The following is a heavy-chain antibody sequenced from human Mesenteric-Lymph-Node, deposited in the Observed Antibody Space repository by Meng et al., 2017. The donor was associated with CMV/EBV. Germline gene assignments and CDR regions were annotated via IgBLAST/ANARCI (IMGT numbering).Heavy chain of an antibody. CDR1: GGSISSSIYY. CDR3: ARDLGYYYGSGSYYNWFDP. CDR2: IYHSGGT. V-gene: IGHV4-39*07. Sequence: SETLSLTCTVSGGSISSSIYYWAWIRQPPGKGLEWIGSIYHSGGTYYNPSLQSRVTISVDTSKNQFSLRLTSVTAADTAVYYCARDLGYYYGSGSYYNWFDPWGQGTLVTVSS. D-gene: IGHD3-10*01. J-gene: IGHJ5*02.